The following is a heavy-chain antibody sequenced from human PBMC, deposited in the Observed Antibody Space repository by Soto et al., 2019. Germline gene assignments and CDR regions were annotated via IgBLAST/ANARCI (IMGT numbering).Heavy chain of an antibody. CDR2: IYHTGST. Sequence: QVQLQQSGPRLARPSGTLSLTCVVSGGSISSTNWWTWVRQTPGKGLERIGEIYHTGSTKYNPSLKNRVTIPLNKSNNQFSLNLKSVTAADTAVYYCATLPPRIVVVVLPIPSWGQGTLVTVSS. V-gene: IGHV4-4*02. CDR3: ATLPPRIVVVVLPIPS. J-gene: IGHJ4*02. D-gene: IGHD2-15*01. CDR1: GGSISSTNW.